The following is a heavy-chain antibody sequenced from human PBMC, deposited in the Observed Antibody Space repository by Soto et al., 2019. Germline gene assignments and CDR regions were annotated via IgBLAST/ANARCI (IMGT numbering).Heavy chain of an antibody. J-gene: IGHJ6*02. D-gene: IGHD3-3*01. Sequence: GGSLRLSCAASGFTFTRYSMNWVRQAPGKGLEWVSAISGSGGSTYYADSVKGRFTISRDNSKNTLYLQMNSLRAEDTAVYYCAKIGYDFWSGYSYGMDVWGQGTTVTVSS. V-gene: IGHV3-23*01. CDR3: AKIGYDFWSGYSYGMDV. CDR1: GFTFTRYS. CDR2: ISGSGGST.